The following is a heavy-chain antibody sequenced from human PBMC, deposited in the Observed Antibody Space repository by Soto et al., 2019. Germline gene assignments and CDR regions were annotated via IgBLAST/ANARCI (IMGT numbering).Heavy chain of an antibody. CDR3: ARAQQLGFHYYGMDV. V-gene: IGHV1-2*04. D-gene: IGHD6-13*01. CDR2: INPNSGGT. Sequence: ASVKVSCKASGYTFTGYYMHWVRQAPGQGLEWMGWINPNSGGTNYAQKFQGWVTMTRDTSISTAYMELSRLRSDDTAMYYCARAQQLGFHYYGMDVWGQGTTVTVSS. CDR1: GYTFTGYY. J-gene: IGHJ6*02.